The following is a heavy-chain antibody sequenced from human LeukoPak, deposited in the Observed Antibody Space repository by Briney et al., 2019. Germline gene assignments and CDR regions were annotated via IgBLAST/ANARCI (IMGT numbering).Heavy chain of an antibody. D-gene: IGHD1-26*01. CDR3: ASRKYWEYYFDY. V-gene: IGHV4-39*01. CDR1: GGSISSGSYY. Sequence: KPSETLSLTCTVSGGSISSGSYYWGWIRQPPGKGLEWIGSIYYSGSTYYNPALKSRVTISVDTSKNQFSLKLSSVTAADTTVYYCASRKYWEYYFDYWGQGTLVTVSS. J-gene: IGHJ4*02. CDR2: IYYSGST.